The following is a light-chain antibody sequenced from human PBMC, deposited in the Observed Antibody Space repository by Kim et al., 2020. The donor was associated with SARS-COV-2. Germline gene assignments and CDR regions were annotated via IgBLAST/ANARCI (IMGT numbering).Light chain of an antibody. Sequence: RATINCKSSHSVLSSSNKNNYLAWYQQKPGQPPKLLIYWASTRESGVPDRFSGSGSGTDFTLTISSLQAEDVAVYYCQQYYGTPYSFGQGTKLEI. CDR2: WAS. J-gene: IGKJ2*03. CDR3: QQYYGTPYS. V-gene: IGKV4-1*01. CDR1: HSVLSSSNKNNY.